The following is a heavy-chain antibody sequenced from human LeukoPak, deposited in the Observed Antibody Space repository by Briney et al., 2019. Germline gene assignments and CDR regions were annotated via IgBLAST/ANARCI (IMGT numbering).Heavy chain of an antibody. CDR3: ARRKSAGYTGVYFDY. CDR1: DDSISSSSYY. J-gene: IGHJ4*02. V-gene: IGHV4-39*01. Sequence: SETLSLTCSVSDDSISSSSYYWGWIRRPPGKGLEWVGSLLYRGNTDYNPSLKSRVTISGDTSKNQFSLNLTSVTAADTAVYYCARRKSAGYTGVYFDYWGQGTLLTVSS. CDR2: LLYRGNT. D-gene: IGHD5-12*01.